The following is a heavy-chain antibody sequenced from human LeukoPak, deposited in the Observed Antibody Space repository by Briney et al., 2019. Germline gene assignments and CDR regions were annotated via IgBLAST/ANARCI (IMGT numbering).Heavy chain of an antibody. CDR3: TKELHVAVAVADYYYFYMDV. V-gene: IGHV3-23*01. Sequence: GGSLRLSCAASGFAFSSFAMGWVRQSPGKGLGWLSTINGGGNTTFYADSVKGRFTVSRDNSKNTLYLHMDSLRPDDTAIYYCTKELHVAVAVADYYYFYMDVWGRGTAVTVSS. CDR1: GFAFSSFA. CDR2: INGGGNTT. J-gene: IGHJ6*03. D-gene: IGHD6-19*01.